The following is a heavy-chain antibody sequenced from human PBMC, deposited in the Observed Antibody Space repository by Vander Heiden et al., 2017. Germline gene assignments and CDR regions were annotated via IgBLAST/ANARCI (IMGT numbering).Heavy chain of an antibody. J-gene: IGHJ6*02. Sequence: EVQLLESGGGLVQPGGSLRLPCAASGFTFSSYAMRWVRQAPGKGLEWVSAISGSGGSTYYADSVKGRFTISRDNSKNTLYLQMNSLRAEDTAVYYCAKFLNGDYGMDVWGQGTTVTVSS. CDR1: GFTFSSYA. CDR2: ISGSGGST. D-gene: IGHD2-8*01. V-gene: IGHV3-23*01. CDR3: AKFLNGDYGMDV.